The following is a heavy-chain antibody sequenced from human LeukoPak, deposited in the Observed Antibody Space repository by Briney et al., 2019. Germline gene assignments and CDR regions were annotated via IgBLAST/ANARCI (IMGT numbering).Heavy chain of an antibody. CDR1: GFTFSSYT. CDR3: ARDPTPRYCGGGSCYTHYGMDV. CDR2: ISSSSSYI. Sequence: GGSLRLSCAASGFTFSSYTMNWVRQAPGKGLEWVSSISSSSSYIYYADSVKGRLIISRDNAKNSLYLQMNSLRAEDTAVYYCARDPTPRYCGGGSCYTHYGMDVWGQGTTVTVSS. V-gene: IGHV3-21*01. D-gene: IGHD2-15*01. J-gene: IGHJ6*02.